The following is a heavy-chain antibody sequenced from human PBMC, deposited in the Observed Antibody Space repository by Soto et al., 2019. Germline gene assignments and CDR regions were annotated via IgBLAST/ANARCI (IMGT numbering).Heavy chain of an antibody. Sequence: SETLSLTCTVSGGSISSSSYYWGWIRQPPGKGLEWIGSIYYSGSTYYNPSLKSRVTISVDTSKNQFSLKLSSVTAADTAVYYSARLSITIFGVVISCWFDPWGQGTLVTVSS. CDR1: GGSISSSSYY. CDR3: ARLSITIFGVVISCWFDP. D-gene: IGHD3-3*01. V-gene: IGHV4-39*01. J-gene: IGHJ5*02. CDR2: IYYSGST.